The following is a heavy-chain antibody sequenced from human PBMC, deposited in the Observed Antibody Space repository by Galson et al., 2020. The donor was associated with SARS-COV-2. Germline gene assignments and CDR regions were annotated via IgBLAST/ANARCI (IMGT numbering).Heavy chain of an antibody. Sequence: GGSLRLSCAASGFTFSSYGMHWVRQAPGKGLEWVAVIWYDGSNKYYADSVKGRFTISRDNSKNTLYLQMNSLRAEDTAVYYCARDRLKYSSGWLIFDYGGQGTLVTVSS. J-gene: IGHJ4*02. V-gene: IGHV3-33*01. D-gene: IGHD6-19*01. CDR2: IWYDGSNK. CDR1: GFTFSSYG. CDR3: ARDRLKYSSGWLIFDY.